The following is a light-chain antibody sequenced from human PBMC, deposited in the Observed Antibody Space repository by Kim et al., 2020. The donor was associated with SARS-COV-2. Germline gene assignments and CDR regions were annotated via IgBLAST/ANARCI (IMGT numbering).Light chain of an antibody. Sequence: GKTVTLSCTRSSGSIASNYVQWYQQRPGSAPTTVIYEDNQRPSGVPDRFSGSIDSSSNSASLTISGLKTEDEADYYCQSYDSSKWVFGGGTQLTVL. CDR2: EDN. CDR1: SGSIASNY. J-gene: IGLJ3*02. V-gene: IGLV6-57*03. CDR3: QSYDSSKWV.